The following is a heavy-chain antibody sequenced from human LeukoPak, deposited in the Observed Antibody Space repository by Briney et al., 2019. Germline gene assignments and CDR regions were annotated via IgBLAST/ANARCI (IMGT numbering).Heavy chain of an antibody. J-gene: IGHJ3*02. CDR2: INSDGSST. V-gene: IGHV3-74*01. D-gene: IGHD6-6*01. CDR3: AKTSAARYCFDI. CDR1: GFTFSSYW. Sequence: GGSLRLSCAASGFTFSSYWMHWVRQAPGKGLVWVSRINSDGSSTSYADSVKGRFTISRDNAKNTLYLQMNSLRAEDTSVYDCAKTSAARYCFDIWGQGTMVTVSS.